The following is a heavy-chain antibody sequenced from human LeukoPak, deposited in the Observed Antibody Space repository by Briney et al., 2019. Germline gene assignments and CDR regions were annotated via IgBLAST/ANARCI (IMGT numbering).Heavy chain of an antibody. D-gene: IGHD2-2*01. CDR1: GGSFSGYY. CDR2: INHSGST. Sequence: PSETLSLTCAVYGGSFSGYYWSWIRQPPGKGLEWIGEINHSGSTNYNPSLKSRVTISVDTSKNQFSLKLSSVTAADTAVYYCVSPGYCSSTSCHDYWGQGTLVTVSS. J-gene: IGHJ4*02. V-gene: IGHV4-34*01. CDR3: VSPGYCSSTSCHDY.